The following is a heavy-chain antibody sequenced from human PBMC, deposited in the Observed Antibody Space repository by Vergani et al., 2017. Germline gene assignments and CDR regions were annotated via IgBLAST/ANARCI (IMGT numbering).Heavy chain of an antibody. CDR1: GFTFDDYA. V-gene: IGHV3-9*01. CDR3: AKDRYYDSSGYYYA. D-gene: IGHD3-22*01. J-gene: IGHJ5*02. Sequence: EVQLVESGGGLVQLGRSLRLSCAASGFTFDDYAMHWVRQAPGKGREWVSGISWNSGSIGYADSVKGRFTISRDNAKNSLYLQMNSLRAEDTALYYCAKDRYYDSSGYYYAWGQGTLVTVSS. CDR2: ISWNSGSI.